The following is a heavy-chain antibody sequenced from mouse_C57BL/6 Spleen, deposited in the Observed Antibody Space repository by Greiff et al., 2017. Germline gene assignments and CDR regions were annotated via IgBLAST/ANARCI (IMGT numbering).Heavy chain of an antibody. J-gene: IGHJ2*01. D-gene: IGHD4-1*01. Sequence: EVQRVESGEGLVKPGGSLKLSCAASGFTFSSYAMSWVRQTPEKRLEWVAYISSGGDYIYYADTVKGRFTISRDNARNTLYLQMSSLKSEDTAMYYCTRDLGFGTRFDYWGQGTTLTVSS. V-gene: IGHV5-9-1*02. CDR1: GFTFSSYA. CDR3: TRDLGFGTRFDY. CDR2: ISSGGDYI.